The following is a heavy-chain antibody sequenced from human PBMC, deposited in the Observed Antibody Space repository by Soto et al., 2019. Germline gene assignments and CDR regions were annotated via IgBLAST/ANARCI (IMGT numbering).Heavy chain of an antibody. Sequence: PSETLSLTCTVSGGSVSSGSFYYNWIRQPPGKGLDWIGYIYYSGSTKYNPALKSRVTISLDTSKNQFSLRLSSVSAADTAVYYCARDGHDILTGDYSDYWGQGLLVTVSS. CDR1: GGSVSSGSFY. D-gene: IGHD3-9*01. J-gene: IGHJ4*02. V-gene: IGHV4-61*01. CDR3: ARDGHDILTGDYSDY. CDR2: IYYSGST.